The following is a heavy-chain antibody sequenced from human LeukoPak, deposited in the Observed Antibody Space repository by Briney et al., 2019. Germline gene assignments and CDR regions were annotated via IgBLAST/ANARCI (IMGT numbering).Heavy chain of an antibody. V-gene: IGHV4-59*08. CDR3: ARQVGATGDFDY. J-gene: IGHJ4*02. D-gene: IGHD1-26*01. CDR2: IYYSGST. Sequence: PSETLSLTCTVSGGSISSYYWSWIRQPPGKGLEWIGYIYYSGSTNYNPSLKSRVTISVDTSKNQFSLKLSSMTAADTAVYYCARQVGATGDFDYWGQGTLVTVSS. CDR1: GGSISSYY.